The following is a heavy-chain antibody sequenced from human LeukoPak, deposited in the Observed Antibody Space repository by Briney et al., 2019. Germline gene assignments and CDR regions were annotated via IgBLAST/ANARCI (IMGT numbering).Heavy chain of an antibody. CDR2: INANTGNP. CDR3: ARAPGIAEPDGYFMDV. CDR1: GYTFTSYA. Sequence: ASVKVSCKASGYTFTSYAMNWVRQAPGQGLEWMGWINANTGNPTYAQAFTGRFVFSLDTSVSTAYLEISSLQAEDTAVYYCARAPGIAEPDGYFMDVWGKGTLVTVSS. D-gene: IGHD6-13*01. V-gene: IGHV7-4-1*02. J-gene: IGHJ6*03.